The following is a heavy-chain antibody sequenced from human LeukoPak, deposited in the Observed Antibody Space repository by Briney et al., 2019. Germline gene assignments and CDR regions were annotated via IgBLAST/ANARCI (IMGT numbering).Heavy chain of an antibody. CDR2: IYQSGST. D-gene: IGHD1-26*01. CDR3: ARVWKGATDY. CDR1: GYSISSGYY. V-gene: IGHV4-38-2*02. J-gene: IGHJ4*02. Sequence: PSETLSLTCTVSGYSISSGYYWGWIRQPPGKGLEWRGSIYQSGSTYYNPSLKSRVTISVDTSKNQFSLKLSSVTAADTAVYYCARVWKGATDYWGQGTLVTVSS.